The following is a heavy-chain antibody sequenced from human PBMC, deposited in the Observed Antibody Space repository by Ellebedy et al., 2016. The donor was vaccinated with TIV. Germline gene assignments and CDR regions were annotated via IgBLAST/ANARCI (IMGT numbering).Heavy chain of an antibody. V-gene: IGHV3-23*01. J-gene: IGHJ4*02. Sequence: GGSLRLSXAASGFTFISFNMNWVRQAPGKGLEWVSAISGSGGSTYYADSVEGRFTISRDNYKNTLYVQMNSLRVDDTAVYYCVITGTSGWLRGYWGQGTLVTVSS. D-gene: IGHD6-19*01. CDR1: GFTFISFN. CDR3: VITGTSGWLRGY. CDR2: ISGSGGST.